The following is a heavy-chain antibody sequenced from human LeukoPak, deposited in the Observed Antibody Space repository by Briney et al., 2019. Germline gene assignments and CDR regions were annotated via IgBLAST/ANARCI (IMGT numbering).Heavy chain of an antibody. J-gene: IGHJ4*02. CDR3: AREGYYYDTNGYPAFDY. D-gene: IGHD3-22*01. Sequence: PSETLPLTCAVDGGSFNGYYWSWIRQPPGKGLEWIGEINHSGSTNYNPSLKSRVSISVDTSKNQFSLKLSSVTAADTAVYYCAREGYYYDTNGYPAFDYWGQGTLVTVSS. V-gene: IGHV4-34*01. CDR1: GGSFNGYY. CDR2: INHSGST.